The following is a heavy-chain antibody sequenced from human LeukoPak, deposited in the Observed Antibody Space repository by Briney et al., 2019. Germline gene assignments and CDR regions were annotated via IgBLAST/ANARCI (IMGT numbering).Heavy chain of an antibody. CDR1: GYTFTGYY. J-gene: IGHJ4*02. D-gene: IGHD6-19*01. V-gene: IGHV1-2*02. CDR2: INPNSGGT. CDR3: ARENSSGWLDY. Sequence: GASVKVSCKASGYTFTGYYMRWVRQAPGQGLEWMGWINPNSGGTDYAQKFQGRVTMTRDTSISTAYMELSRLRSDDTAVYYCARENSSGWLDYWGQGTLVTVSS.